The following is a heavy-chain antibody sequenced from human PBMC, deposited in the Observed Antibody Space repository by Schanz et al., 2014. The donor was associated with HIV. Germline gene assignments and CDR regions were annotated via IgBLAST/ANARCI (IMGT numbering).Heavy chain of an antibody. V-gene: IGHV3-23*01. CDR1: GFTFYTYA. D-gene: IGHD6-19*01. J-gene: IGHJ4*02. CDR3: AKMARSVAANTNFDY. CDR2: ISGSGVST. Sequence: EVQLLESGGGLVQPGKSLRLSCAASGFTFYTYAMTWVRQAPGKGLEWVSAISGSGVSTFYAGSVKGRFAISRDKSKNTLYLQMNSLRVEDTAVYYCAKMARSVAANTNFDYWGQGTLVTVSS.